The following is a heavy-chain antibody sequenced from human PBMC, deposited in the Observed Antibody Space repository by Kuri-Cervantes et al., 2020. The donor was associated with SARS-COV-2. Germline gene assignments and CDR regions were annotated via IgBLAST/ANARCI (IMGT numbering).Heavy chain of an antibody. Sequence: GESLKISCAASGFTFSSYGMHWVRQAPGKGLEWVAFIRHDGSDKFYADSVMGRFTISRENSKNTVYLQMNSLSPEDTALYYCANDWKVASRDNSPWYYLDYWGQGTLVTVSS. CDR1: GFTFSSYG. CDR3: ANDWKVASRDNSPWYYLDY. CDR2: IRHDGSDK. J-gene: IGHJ4*02. V-gene: IGHV3-30*02. D-gene: IGHD6-13*01.